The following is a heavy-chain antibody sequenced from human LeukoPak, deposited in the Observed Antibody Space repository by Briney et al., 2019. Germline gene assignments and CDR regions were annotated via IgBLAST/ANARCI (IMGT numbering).Heavy chain of an antibody. Sequence: GGSLRLSCTASGFTLSSYDMNWVRQALGKGLEWVSYISSHGTTRYYADSVKGRLTISRDNAKNSLYLHMNSLRAEDTAVYYCTRDGWLGLWFDYWGQGALVTVSS. CDR1: GFTLSSYD. CDR2: ISSHGTTR. J-gene: IGHJ5*01. V-gene: IGHV3-48*03. D-gene: IGHD3-10*01. CDR3: TRDGWLGLWFDY.